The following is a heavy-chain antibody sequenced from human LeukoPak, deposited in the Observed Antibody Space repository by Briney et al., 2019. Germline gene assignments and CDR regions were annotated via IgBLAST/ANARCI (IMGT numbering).Heavy chain of an antibody. V-gene: IGHV1-3*01. CDR1: GYTFTSYA. CDR2: INAGNGNR. CDR3: ARVSDDSGWNFDY. D-gene: IGHD6-19*01. J-gene: IGHJ4*02. Sequence: ASVKVSCKASGYTFTSYAIHWVRQAPGQRLEWMGWINAGNGNRKYSQKFQDRVTITRDTSATTAYMELNSLTSEDTAVYYCARVSDDSGWNFDYWSQGTLVAVSS.